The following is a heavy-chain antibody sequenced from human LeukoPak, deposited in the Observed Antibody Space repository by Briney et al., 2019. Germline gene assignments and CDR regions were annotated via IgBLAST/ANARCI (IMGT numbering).Heavy chain of an antibody. J-gene: IGHJ4*02. D-gene: IGHD1-26*01. CDR1: GFTFDDYA. CDR2: ISGSGGST. V-gene: IGHV3-23*01. Sequence: GGSLRLSCAASGFTFDDYAVHWVRQAPGKGLEWVSAISGSGGSTYYADSVKGRFTISRDNSKNTLYLQMNSLRAEDTAVYYCAKGSGGATDYGGQGPRVTVSS. CDR3: AKGSGGATDY.